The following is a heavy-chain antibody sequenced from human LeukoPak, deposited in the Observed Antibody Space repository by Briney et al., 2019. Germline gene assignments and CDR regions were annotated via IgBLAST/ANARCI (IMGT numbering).Heavy chain of an antibody. CDR3: ARVITSDYDFFYYYGMDV. Sequence: ASVKVSCKASGYTFTSYGISWVRPAPGQGLEWMGWVSAYNGNTNYAQKLQGRVTMTTDTSTSTAYMELRSLRSDDTAVYYCARVITSDYDFFYYYGMDVWGQGTTVTVSS. J-gene: IGHJ6*02. CDR1: GYTFTSYG. D-gene: IGHD3-3*01. V-gene: IGHV1-18*01. CDR2: VSAYNGNT.